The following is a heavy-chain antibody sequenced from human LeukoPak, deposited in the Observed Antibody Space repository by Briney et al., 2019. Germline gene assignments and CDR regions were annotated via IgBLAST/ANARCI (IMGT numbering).Heavy chain of an antibody. D-gene: IGHD6-19*01. CDR2: ISSSSSYI. CDR1: GFTFSSYS. CDR3: ASLPLHLSYSSGY. V-gene: IGHV3-21*01. Sequence: GGSLRLSCAASGFTFSSYSMNWVRQAPGKGLEWVSSISSSSSYIYYADSVKGRFTISRDNAKNSLYLQMNSLRAEDTAVYYCASLPLHLSYSSGYWGQGTLVTVSS. J-gene: IGHJ4*02.